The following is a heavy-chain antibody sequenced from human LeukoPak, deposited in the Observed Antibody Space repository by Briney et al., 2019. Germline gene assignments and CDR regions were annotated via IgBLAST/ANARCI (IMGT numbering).Heavy chain of an antibody. J-gene: IGHJ6*02. D-gene: IGHD3-3*01. Sequence: GGSLRLSCAASGFTFSSYAMSWVRQAPGKGLEWVSAISGSGGSTYYADSVKGRFTISRDNSKNTLYLQMNSLRAEDTAVYYCAKDRTPTSYYDSWSGHKDLMDVWGQGTTVTVSS. CDR1: GFTFSSYA. V-gene: IGHV3-23*01. CDR3: AKDRTPTSYYDSWSGHKDLMDV. CDR2: ISGSGGST.